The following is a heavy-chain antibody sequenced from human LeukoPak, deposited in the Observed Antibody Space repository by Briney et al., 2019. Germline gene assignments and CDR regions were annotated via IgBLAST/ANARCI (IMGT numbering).Heavy chain of an antibody. Sequence: SVKVSCKASGGTFSSYAMSWVRQAPGQGLEWMGGIIPIFGTANYAQKFQGRVTITTDESTSTAYLELSSLRSEDPAVYYCATAPSAIYYYYMDVWGKGTTVTVSS. CDR3: ATAPSAIYYYYMDV. J-gene: IGHJ6*03. CDR1: GGTFSSYA. D-gene: IGHD3-3*01. CDR2: IIPIFGTA. V-gene: IGHV1-69*05.